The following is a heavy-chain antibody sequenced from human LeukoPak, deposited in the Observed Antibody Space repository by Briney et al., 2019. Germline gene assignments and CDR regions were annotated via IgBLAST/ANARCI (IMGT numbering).Heavy chain of an antibody. Sequence: GGSLRLSCAASGFTFSSYAMSWVRQAPGKGLEWMAVISYDGSDKYYADSVKGRFTISRDNSKNTLYLQMNSLRAEDTAVYYCARDSDNYYDSSGYLAPGPWGQGTLVTVSS. V-gene: IGHV3-30-3*01. CDR1: GFTFSSYA. D-gene: IGHD3-22*01. CDR3: ARDSDNYYDSSGYLAPGP. J-gene: IGHJ5*02. CDR2: ISYDGSDK.